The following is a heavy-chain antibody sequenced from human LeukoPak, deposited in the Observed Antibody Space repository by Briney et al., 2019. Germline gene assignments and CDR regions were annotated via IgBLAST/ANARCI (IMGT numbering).Heavy chain of an antibody. V-gene: IGHV3-30*01. CDR1: GFTFGNHA. J-gene: IGHJ4*02. CDR2: ISYEASNK. Sequence: GGSPRLSCAASGFTFGNHAMHWVRQAPGMGLEWVAVISYEASNKYYADSAKGRFTISRDNSKNMLYLQMNSLRAEDTAVYYCARDYLVGCTDTICYPIDYWGQGTLVTVSS. D-gene: IGHD2-8*02. CDR3: ARDYLVGCTDTICYPIDY.